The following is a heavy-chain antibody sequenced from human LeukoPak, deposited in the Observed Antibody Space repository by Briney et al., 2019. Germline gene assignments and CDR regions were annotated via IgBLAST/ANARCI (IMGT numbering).Heavy chain of an antibody. D-gene: IGHD4-17*01. V-gene: IGHV3-30*03. CDR1: GFTFSSYG. CDR3: ARTFYGDYGCWFDP. J-gene: IGHJ5*02. Sequence: PGGSLRLSCAASGFTFSSYGMHWVRQAPGKGLEWVAVISYDGSNKYYADSVKGRFTISRDNSKNTLYLQMNSLRAEDTAVYYCARTFYGDYGCWFDPWGQGTLVTVSS. CDR2: ISYDGSNK.